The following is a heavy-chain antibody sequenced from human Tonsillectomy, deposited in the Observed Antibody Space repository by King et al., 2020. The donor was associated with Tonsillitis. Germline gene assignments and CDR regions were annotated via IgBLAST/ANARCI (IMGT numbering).Heavy chain of an antibody. Sequence: VQLVESGAEVKKPGASVKVSCKASGYTFSSYGISWVRQAPGQGLEWMGWISAYNGNTNYAQQLQGRVTMTTDTSTSTAYMELRSLRSDDTAVYYCASSFRPLTVHPYDYWGQGTLVTVSS. J-gene: IGHJ4*02. D-gene: IGHD3-16*02. CDR1: GYTFSSYG. CDR2: ISAYNGNT. V-gene: IGHV1-18*01. CDR3: ASSFRPLTVHPYDY.